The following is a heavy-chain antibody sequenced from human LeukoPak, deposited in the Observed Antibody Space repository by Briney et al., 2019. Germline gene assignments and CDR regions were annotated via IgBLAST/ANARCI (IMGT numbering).Heavy chain of an antibody. V-gene: IGHV3-23*01. CDR1: GFTCSSYG. D-gene: IGHD5-24*01. CDR3: ARETRVRWTDY. J-gene: IGHJ4*02. Sequence: GGSLRLSCAASGFTCSSYGMSWVRQAPGKGLEWVSAISGSGGSTYYADSVKGRFTISRDNSKNTLYLQMNSLRAEDTAVYYCARETRVRWTDYWGQGILVTVSS. CDR2: ISGSGGST.